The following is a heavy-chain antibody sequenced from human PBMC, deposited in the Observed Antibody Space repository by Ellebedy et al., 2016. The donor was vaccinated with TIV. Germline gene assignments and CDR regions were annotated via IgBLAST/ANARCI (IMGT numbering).Heavy chain of an antibody. CDR1: GFTFSSYS. CDR2: ISSSSSYI. D-gene: IGHD6-19*01. CDR3: AREPSAVAGIWFDP. V-gene: IGHV3-21*01. Sequence: GESLKISXAASGFTFSSYSMNWVRQAPGKGLEWVSSISSSSSYIYYADSVKGRFTISRDNAKNSLYLQMNSLRAEDTAVYYCAREPSAVAGIWFDPWGQGTLVTVSS. J-gene: IGHJ5*02.